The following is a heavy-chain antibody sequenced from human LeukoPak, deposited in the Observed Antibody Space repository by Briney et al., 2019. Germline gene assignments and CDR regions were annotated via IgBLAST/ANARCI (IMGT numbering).Heavy chain of an antibody. CDR1: GGSISSGDYY. J-gene: IGHJ3*02. V-gene: IGHV4-30-4*08. D-gene: IGHD2-2*01. Sequence: KPSQTLSLTCTVSGGSISSGDYYWSWIRQPPGKGLEWIGYIYYSGSTYYNPSLKSRVTISVDTSKNQFSLKLSSVTAADTAVYYCARVDLIVVVPAAPHDAFDIWGQGTMVTVSS. CDR2: IYYSGST. CDR3: ARVDLIVVVPAAPHDAFDI.